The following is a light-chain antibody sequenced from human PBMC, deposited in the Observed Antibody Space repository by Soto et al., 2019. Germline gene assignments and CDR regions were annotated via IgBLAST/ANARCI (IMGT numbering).Light chain of an antibody. Sequence: EIVLTQSPGTLSLSLGERATLSCRASQSVSSNYLAWYQQKPGQAPRLLIYGASSRATGIPDRFSGSGSGTDFTLTITRLEPEDFVVYYCQQYGSSPGYTFGQGTKLEIK. CDR1: QSVSSNY. J-gene: IGKJ2*01. CDR3: QQYGSSPGYT. CDR2: GAS. V-gene: IGKV3-20*01.